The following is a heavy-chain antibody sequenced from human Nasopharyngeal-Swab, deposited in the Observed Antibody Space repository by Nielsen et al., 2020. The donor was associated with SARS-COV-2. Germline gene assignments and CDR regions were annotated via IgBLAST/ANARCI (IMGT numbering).Heavy chain of an antibody. V-gene: IGHV1-69*13. CDR3: ARDPEPSKYGSGSYRRYGMDV. J-gene: IGHJ6*02. CDR2: IIPIFGTA. D-gene: IGHD3-10*01. CDR1: GGTFSSYA. Sequence: SVKVSCKASGGTFSSYAISWVRQAPGQGLEWMGGIIPIFGTANYAQKFQGRVTITADESTSTAYMELSSLRSEDTAVYYCARDPEPSKYGSGSYRRYGMDVWGQGTTVTVSS.